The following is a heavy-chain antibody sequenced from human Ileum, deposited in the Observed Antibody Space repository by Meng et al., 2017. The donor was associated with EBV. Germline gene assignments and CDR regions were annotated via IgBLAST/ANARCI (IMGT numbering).Heavy chain of an antibody. J-gene: IGHJ4*02. CDR1: GFTFNNYA. CDR2: IGGTDDKT. D-gene: IGHD5-12*01. V-gene: IGHV3-23*04. CDR3: AKDLRGYGGTYFDC. Sequence: EGQLVWSGWNLVQPGGSLRLSCVASGFTFNNYAMSWVRQAPGKELEWVSGIGGTDDKTYYADSVKGRFTISRDNPKNTLFLQMDGLRAEDTAVYFCAKDLRGYGGTYFDCWGQGTLVT.